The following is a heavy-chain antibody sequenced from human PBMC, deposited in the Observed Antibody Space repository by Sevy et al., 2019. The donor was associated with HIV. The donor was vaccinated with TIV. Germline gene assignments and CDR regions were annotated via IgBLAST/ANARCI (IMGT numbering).Heavy chain of an antibody. CDR2: IYNNVGST. CDR3: ARGAVVIGTAATPVLDF. V-gene: IGHV4-59*08. Sequence: SETLSLTCSVSDDSINSYYWSRIRQPPGKGLEWIGYIYNNVGSTSYNPSLTSRVTISVDTSKNQFSLKLASVTAADTAVYYCARGAVVIGTAATPVLDFWGQGSLVTVSS. J-gene: IGHJ4*02. CDR1: DDSINSYY. D-gene: IGHD2-2*01.